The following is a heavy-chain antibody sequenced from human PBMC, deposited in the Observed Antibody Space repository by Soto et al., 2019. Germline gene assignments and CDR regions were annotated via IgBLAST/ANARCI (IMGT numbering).Heavy chain of an antibody. CDR3: GRGIRPPTLSPWDV. J-gene: IGHJ6*01. CDR2: IYYSGGT. D-gene: IGHD1-1*01. V-gene: IGHV4-59*01. Sequence: SETLSLTCTVSGDSMSSYYWSWIRQPPGKGLEWIGYIYYSGGTTYNPSLRSRVTMSVDTSKNQFPLRLSAVTAADTAVYYCGRGIRPPTLSPWDVWGPGTSVTVSS. CDR1: GDSMSSYY.